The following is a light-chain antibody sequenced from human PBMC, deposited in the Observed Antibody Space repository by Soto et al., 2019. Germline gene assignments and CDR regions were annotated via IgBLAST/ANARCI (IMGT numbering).Light chain of an antibody. Sequence: QSALTQPASVSGSPGQTITISCTGTSSDVGGYNYVSWYQQHPGPAPKLMIYDVSNRPSGVSNRFSGSKSGSTASLTISGLQAEDEADYYCISYTSSSTLVFGTGTQLTVL. CDR3: ISYTSSSTLV. CDR1: SSDVGGYNY. J-gene: IGLJ1*01. V-gene: IGLV2-14*01. CDR2: DVS.